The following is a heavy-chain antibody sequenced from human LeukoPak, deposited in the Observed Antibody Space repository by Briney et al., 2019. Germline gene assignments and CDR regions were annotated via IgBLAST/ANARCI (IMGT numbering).Heavy chain of an antibody. V-gene: IGHV3-48*03. D-gene: IGHD6-19*01. CDR1: GFTFSSYE. CDR2: ISSSGSTI. J-gene: IGHJ4*02. CDR3: AFGSSGFLWGYFDY. Sequence: AGGSLRLSCAASGFTFSSYEMNWVRQAPGKGLEWVSYISSSGSTIYYADSVKGRFTISRDNAKNSLYLQMNSLRAEDTALYYCAFGSSGFLWGYFDYWGQGTLVTVSS.